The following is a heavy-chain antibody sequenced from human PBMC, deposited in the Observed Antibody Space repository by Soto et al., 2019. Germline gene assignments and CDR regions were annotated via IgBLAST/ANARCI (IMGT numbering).Heavy chain of an antibody. D-gene: IGHD6-6*01. V-gene: IGHV3-21*01. J-gene: IGHJ5*02. CDR2: ISSSSSYI. Sequence: EVQLVESGGGLVKPGGSLRLSCAASGFTFSSYSMNWVRQAPGKGLEWVSSISSSSSYIYYADSVKGRFTISRDNAKNLLYLQMNSLRAEDTAVYYCARAFEQLVRTNWFDPWGQGTLVTVSS. CDR3: ARAFEQLVRTNWFDP. CDR1: GFTFSSYS.